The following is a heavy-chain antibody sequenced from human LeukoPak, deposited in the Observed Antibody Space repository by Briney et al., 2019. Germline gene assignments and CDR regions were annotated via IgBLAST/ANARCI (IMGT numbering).Heavy chain of an antibody. CDR3: ARGSRYCSGTSCYNAFDI. CDR1: GYTFTGYY. V-gene: IGHV1-2*02. CDR2: INPNSGGT. Sequence: ASVKVSCKASGYTFTGYYMHWVRQAPGQGLEWMGWINPNSGGTNYAQKFQGRVTMTRDTSISTAYMELSRLRSDDTAVYYCARGSRYCSGTSCYNAFDIWGQGTMVTVSS. J-gene: IGHJ3*02. D-gene: IGHD2-2*01.